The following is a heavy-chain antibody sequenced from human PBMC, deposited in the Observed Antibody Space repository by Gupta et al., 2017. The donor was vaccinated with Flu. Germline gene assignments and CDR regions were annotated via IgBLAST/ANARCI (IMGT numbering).Heavy chain of an antibody. CDR2: IYYSGGT. J-gene: IGHJ6*01. CDR1: SVSSFY. CDR3: ARDRGSYLNYFYYYGMDV. Sequence: SVSSFYWSWIRQPPGKGLEWIGYIYYSGGTYYNPSLKSRVTMSIDTSKNQFSLKLSSVTAADTAVYYCARDRGSYLNYFYYYGMDVWGQGTTVIGSS. D-gene: IGHD1-26*01. V-gene: IGHV4-59*02.